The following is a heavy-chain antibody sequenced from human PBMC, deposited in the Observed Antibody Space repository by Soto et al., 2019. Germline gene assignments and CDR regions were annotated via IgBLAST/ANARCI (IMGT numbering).Heavy chain of an antibody. J-gene: IGHJ6*02. CDR3: ARDAYNPDSSSRGGYYYYDMDV. V-gene: IGHV4-31*03. CDR2: IYYTGTT. Sequence: QVQLQESGPGLVKPSQTLSLTCTVSGGSISSGANYWSWILQHPGKGLECIGYIYYTGTTYYSPSLKSRIIISLDTSKNQFSLKLTSVTAADTAVYYCARDAYNPDSSSRGGYYYYDMDVWGQGTTVTVSS. D-gene: IGHD6-6*01. CDR1: GGSISSGANY.